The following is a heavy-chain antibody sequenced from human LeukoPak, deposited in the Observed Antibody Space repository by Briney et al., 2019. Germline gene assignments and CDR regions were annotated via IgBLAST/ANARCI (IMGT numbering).Heavy chain of an antibody. CDR1: GFTFGSYA. Sequence: GGSQRLSCPASGFTFGSYAMNWVRQAPGKGLEWVSGISAGGGSTYYEDSVKGRFTISRDNSKNTLYLQMNSLRAEDTAVYYCAKSSRRYCTNGICYDASADYFDSWGQGTLVTVSS. CDR3: AKSSRRYCTNGICYDASADYFDS. V-gene: IGHV3-23*01. J-gene: IGHJ4*02. CDR2: ISAGGGST. D-gene: IGHD2-8*01.